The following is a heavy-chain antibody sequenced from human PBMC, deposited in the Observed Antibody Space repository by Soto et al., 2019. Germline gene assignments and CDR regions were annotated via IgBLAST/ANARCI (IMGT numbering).Heavy chain of an antibody. D-gene: IGHD3-16*01. CDR2: ISDDSSYI. V-gene: IGHV3-21*06. Sequence: GSMRLSCAASGFMFSAYTMNWVRQAPGKGLEWLSSISDDSSYIDYADSLRGRFTVSRDNARNSLYLQIDSLGVEDTAVYYCATPYYFNHWGPGTLVTVPS. CDR1: GFMFSAYT. J-gene: IGHJ1*01. CDR3: ATPYYFNH.